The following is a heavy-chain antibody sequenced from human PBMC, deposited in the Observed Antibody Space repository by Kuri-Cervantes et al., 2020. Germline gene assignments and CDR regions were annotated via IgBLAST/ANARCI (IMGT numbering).Heavy chain of an antibody. CDR2: IKQDGREQ. Sequence: GESLKISCAASGFTFSNYWMSWVRQAPGEGLEWVANIKQDGREQYYVDSVKGRFTFSRDNAKNSLYLQMNSLTAEDTAVYYCASLKMIRGVIGSWGQGTVVTVSS. CDR1: GFTFSNYW. CDR3: ASLKMIRGVIGS. V-gene: IGHV3-7*01. J-gene: IGHJ5*02. D-gene: IGHD3-10*01.